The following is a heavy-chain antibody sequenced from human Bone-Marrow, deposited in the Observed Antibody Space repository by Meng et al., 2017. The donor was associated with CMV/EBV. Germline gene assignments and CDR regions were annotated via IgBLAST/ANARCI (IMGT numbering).Heavy chain of an antibody. CDR2: ISYDGSNK. Sequence: GSLKISCAASGFTFSSYAMYWVRQAPGKGLEWVAVISYDGSNKYYADSVKGRFTISRDNSKNTLYLQMNSLRAEDTAVYYCARDRSGDRFLEWSGSAFDIWGQGTMGT. D-gene: IGHD3-3*01. CDR1: GFTFSSYA. CDR3: ARDRSGDRFLEWSGSAFDI. J-gene: IGHJ3*02. V-gene: IGHV3-30*04.